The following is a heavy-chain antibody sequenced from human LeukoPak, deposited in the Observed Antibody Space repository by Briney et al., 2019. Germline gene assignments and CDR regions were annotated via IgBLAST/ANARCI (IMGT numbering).Heavy chain of an antibody. J-gene: IGHJ4*02. D-gene: IGHD2-2*01. V-gene: IGHV3-21*01. CDR2: IIRTSAYI. Sequence: GGSLRLSCAASGFIFSDYAMKWVRQAPGKGLEWVGAIIRTSAYIYYSDSVKGRFTLSRDNAGDSVYLQMDSLRAEDTAVYYCARDERKYCSDSSCYPGDYWGQGILVTVSS. CDR1: GFIFSDYA. CDR3: ARDERKYCSDSSCYPGDY.